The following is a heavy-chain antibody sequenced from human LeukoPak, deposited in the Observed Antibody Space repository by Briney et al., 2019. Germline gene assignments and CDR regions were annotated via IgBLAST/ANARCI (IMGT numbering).Heavy chain of an antibody. V-gene: IGHV4-34*01. CDR2: INHSGST. J-gene: IGHJ4*02. CDR1: GGSFSGYY. Sequence: SETLSLTCAVYGGSFSGYYWSWIRQPPGKGLEWIGEINHSGSTNYNPSLKSRVTISVDTSKNQFSLKLSSVTAADTAVYYCARNPSTMVRGALDYWGQGTPVTVSS. CDR3: ARNPSTMVRGALDY. D-gene: IGHD3-10*01.